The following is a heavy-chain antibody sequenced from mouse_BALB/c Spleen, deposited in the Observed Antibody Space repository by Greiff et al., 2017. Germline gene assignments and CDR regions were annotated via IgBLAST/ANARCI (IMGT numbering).Heavy chain of an antibody. CDR3: TRGRRHYAMDY. CDR2: ISSGGSYT. CDR1: GFTFSSYT. V-gene: IGHV5-6-4*01. Sequence: EVQLVESGGGLVKPGGSLKLSCAASGFTFSSYTMSWVRQTPEKRLEWVATISSGGSYTYYPDSVKGRFTISRDNAKNTLYLQMSSLKSEDTAMYYCTRGRRHYAMDYWGQGTSVTVSS. J-gene: IGHJ4*01.